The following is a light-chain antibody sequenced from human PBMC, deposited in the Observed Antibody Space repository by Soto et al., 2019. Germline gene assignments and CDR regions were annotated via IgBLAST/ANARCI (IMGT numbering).Light chain of an antibody. CDR1: QSVSTW. CDR3: HQFHEYPFT. CDR2: KAS. Sequence: DIQLTQSPSTLSASVGDRVTITCRASQSVSTWLAWYQQKPGKAPKLLIHKASTLENGIPSRFSGSGSGTVFTLTISRLSPDVSATYCYHQFHEYPFTFGGGTKVQI. V-gene: IGKV1-5*03. J-gene: IGKJ4*01.